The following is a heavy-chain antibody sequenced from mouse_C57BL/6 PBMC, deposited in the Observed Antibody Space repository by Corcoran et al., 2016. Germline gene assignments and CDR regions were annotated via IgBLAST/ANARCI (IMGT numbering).Heavy chain of an antibody. Sequence: EVQLQQSGPELVKPGASVKISCKASGYTFTDYYMNWVKQSHGKSLEWIGDINPNNGGTSYNQKFKGKATLTVDKSSSTAYMELRSLTSEDSAVYYCARSVNWDKAMDYWGQGTSVTVSS. CDR2: INPNNGGT. D-gene: IGHD4-1*01. CDR3: ARSVNWDKAMDY. V-gene: IGHV1-26*01. J-gene: IGHJ4*01. CDR1: GYTFTDYY.